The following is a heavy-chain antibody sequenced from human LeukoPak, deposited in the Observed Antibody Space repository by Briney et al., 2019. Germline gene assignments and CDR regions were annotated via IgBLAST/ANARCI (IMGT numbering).Heavy chain of an antibody. Sequence: GGSLRLSCAASGFTFSSYWMHWVRQAPGKGLVWVSRINSDGSSTSYADSVKGRFTISRDNAKNTLYLQTNSLRAEDTAVYYCARDERWLQFPFDYWGQGTLVTVSS. V-gene: IGHV3-74*01. CDR1: GFTFSSYW. J-gene: IGHJ4*02. CDR3: ARDERWLQFPFDY. D-gene: IGHD5-24*01. CDR2: INSDGSST.